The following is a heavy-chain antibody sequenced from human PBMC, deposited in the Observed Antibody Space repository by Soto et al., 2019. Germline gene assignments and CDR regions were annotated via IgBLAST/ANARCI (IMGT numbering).Heavy chain of an antibody. J-gene: IGHJ4*02. D-gene: IGHD1-26*01. CDR2: IYWDDDK. V-gene: IGHV2-5*02. Sequence: QITLKESGPTLVKPTQTLTLTCTLSGFPLFTSGVGVGWIRQPPGEALEWLALIYWDDDKRYSPILSRRLTITKDTSNSPAVLTVTLTEPVDPATYVCAHKWERYRGFKYSGQGTLVIVSS. CDR1: GFPLFTSGVG. CDR3: AHKWERYRGFKY.